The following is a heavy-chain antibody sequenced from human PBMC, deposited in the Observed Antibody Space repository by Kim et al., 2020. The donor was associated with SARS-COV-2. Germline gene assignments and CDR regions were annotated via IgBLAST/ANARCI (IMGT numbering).Heavy chain of an antibody. V-gene: IGHV3-30*18. CDR1: GFTFSSYG. CDR3: AKESPPRTFRAAAAEHFDY. D-gene: IGHD6-13*01. CDR2: ISYDGSNK. Sequence: GGSLRLSCAASGFTFSSYGMHWVRQAPGKGLEWVAVISYDGSNKYYADSVKGRFTISRDNSKNTLYLQMNSLRAEDTAVYYCAKESPPRTFRAAAAEHFDYWGQGTLVTVSS. J-gene: IGHJ4*02.